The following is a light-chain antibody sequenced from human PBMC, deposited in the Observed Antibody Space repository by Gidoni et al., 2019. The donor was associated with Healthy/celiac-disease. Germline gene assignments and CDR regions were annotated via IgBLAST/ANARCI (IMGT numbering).Light chain of an antibody. J-gene: IGKJ1*01. CDR1: QSVSSN. Sequence: EIVMTQSPATLSVSPGERATLSCRASQSVSSNLAWYQQKPGQATRLLIYGASTRATGIPARFSGSGSGTEFTLTISSLQSEDFAVYYCQQYNNWLTFXXXTKVEIK. CDR2: GAS. CDR3: QQYNNWLT. V-gene: IGKV3-15*01.